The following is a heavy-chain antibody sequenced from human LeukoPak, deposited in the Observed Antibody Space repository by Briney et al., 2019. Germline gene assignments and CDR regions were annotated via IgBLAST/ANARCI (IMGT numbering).Heavy chain of an antibody. D-gene: IGHD5-18*01. Sequence: SETLSLTCAVYGGSFSGYYWSWIRQPPGKGLEWIGEINHSGSTNYNPSLKSRVTISVDTSKNQFSLKLSSVTAADTAVYYCAKFRGYSYGPIGYWGQGTLVTVSS. V-gene: IGHV4-34*01. J-gene: IGHJ4*02. CDR3: AKFRGYSYGPIGY. CDR1: GGSFSGYY. CDR2: INHSGST.